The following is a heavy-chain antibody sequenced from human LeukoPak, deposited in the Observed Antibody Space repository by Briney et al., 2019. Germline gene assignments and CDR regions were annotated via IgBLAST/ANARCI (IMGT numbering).Heavy chain of an antibody. CDR1: GFTFSTYG. CDR2: IWYDGTKK. CDR3: AKRTYGSGSYPNYYGMDV. D-gene: IGHD3-10*01. Sequence: GGSLRLSCAASGFTFSTYGMNWVRQAPGKGLEWVAVIWYDGTKKYYADSVKGRFTISRDNSKNTLYLQMNSLRAEDTAVYYCAKRTYGSGSYPNYYGMDVWGQGTTVTVSS. V-gene: IGHV3-33*06. J-gene: IGHJ6*02.